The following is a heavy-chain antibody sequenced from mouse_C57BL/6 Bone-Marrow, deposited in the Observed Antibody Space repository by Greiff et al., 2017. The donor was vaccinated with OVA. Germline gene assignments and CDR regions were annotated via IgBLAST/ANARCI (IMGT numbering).Heavy chain of an antibody. D-gene: IGHD1-1*01. CDR1: GFTFSSYG. CDR2: ISSGGSYT. J-gene: IGHJ4*01. Sequence: EVMLVESGGDLVKPGGSLKLSCAASGFTFSSYGMSWVRQTQDKRLEWVATISSGGSYTYYPDSVKGRFTISRDNAKNTLYLQRSSLKSEDTAMYYCARHTTTVVAPNAMDYWGQGTSVTVSS. V-gene: IGHV5-6*01. CDR3: ARHTTTVVAPNAMDY.